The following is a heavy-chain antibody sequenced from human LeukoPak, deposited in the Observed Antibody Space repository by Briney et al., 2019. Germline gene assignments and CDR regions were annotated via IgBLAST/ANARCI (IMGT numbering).Heavy chain of an antibody. CDR3: ARVSRGYCSSTSCYTDAFDI. CDR2: INPNSGGT. Sequence: ASVKVSCKTSGYTFTGYYMHWVRQAPGQGLEWMGWINPNSGGTNYAQKFQGRVTMTRDTSISTAYMELSRLRSDDTAVYYCARVSRGYCSSTSCYTDAFDIWGQGAMVTVSS. J-gene: IGHJ3*02. CDR1: GYTFTGYY. D-gene: IGHD2-2*02. V-gene: IGHV1-2*02.